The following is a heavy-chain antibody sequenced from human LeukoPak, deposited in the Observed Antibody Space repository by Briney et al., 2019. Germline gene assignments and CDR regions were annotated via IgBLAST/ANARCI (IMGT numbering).Heavy chain of an antibody. V-gene: IGHV4-39*01. J-gene: IGHJ4*02. CDR2: IYYSGST. Sequence: SETLSLTCTVSGGSISSSSYYWGWIRQPPGKGLEWIGSIYYSGSTYYNPSLKSRVTISADTSKNQFSLKLSSVTAADTAVYYCARQRDLYSTLDYWGQGTLVTVSS. CDR1: GGSISSSSYY. D-gene: IGHD4-11*01. CDR3: ARQRDLYSTLDY.